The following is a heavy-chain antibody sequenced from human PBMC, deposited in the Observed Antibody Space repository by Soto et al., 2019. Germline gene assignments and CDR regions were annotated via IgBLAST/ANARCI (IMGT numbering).Heavy chain of an antibody. CDR3: PRTAMAFDAFDI. D-gene: IGHD5-18*01. CDR2: ISYDGSRK. Sequence: PGGSLRLYCAASGFTSRSYAMDWVRQAPGKGLEWVAVISYDGSRKYNATYVKGRFTVSRGSSKKTLYLQMNSRRAEDTAVYSCPRTAMAFDAFDIWCQGTMVTVSS. CDR1: GFTSRSYA. J-gene: IGHJ3*02. V-gene: IGHV3-30-3*01.